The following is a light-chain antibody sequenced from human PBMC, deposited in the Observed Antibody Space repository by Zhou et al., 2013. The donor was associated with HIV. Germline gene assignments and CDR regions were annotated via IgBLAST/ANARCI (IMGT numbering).Light chain of an antibody. V-gene: IGKV1-39*01. CDR3: QQSYSTPRT. Sequence: DIQMTQSPSSLSASVGDRVTITCRAGQSISTYLNWYQQKPGKAPNLLIYAASSLQSGVPSRFSGSGSGTDFALTISSLQPEDFATYYCQQSYSTPRTFGQGTKVE. CDR2: AAS. CDR1: QSISTY. J-gene: IGKJ1*01.